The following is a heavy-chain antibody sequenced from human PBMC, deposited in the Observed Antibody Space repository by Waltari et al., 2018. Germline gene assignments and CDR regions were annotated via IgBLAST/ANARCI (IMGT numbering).Heavy chain of an antibody. CDR1: GYPLSTFG. CDR2: TTAYNGDT. D-gene: IGHD3-10*01. J-gene: IGHJ3*02. V-gene: IGHV1-18*01. CDR3: ARDRKDGINYAFDI. Sequence: QEQLVQSGAEVKKPGASMKVSCKVSGYPLSTFGISWVRQVPGQGPEWMGWTTAYNGDTRYAQKFLGRITMTTDTSTDTAYMELRSLTSDDTALYYCARDRKDGINYAFDIWGQGTMVIV.